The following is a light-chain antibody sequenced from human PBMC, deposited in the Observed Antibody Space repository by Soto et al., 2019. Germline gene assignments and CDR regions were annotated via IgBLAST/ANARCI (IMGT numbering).Light chain of an antibody. CDR3: QQYNTDSLFT. J-gene: IGKJ3*01. Sequence: DIQMTQSPSTLSASVGDRVTITCRASQSIGSWLAWYQQKPGKAPKLLIYKASTLETGVPSRFSGSGSGTQFTLTISSLQPDDFATYYCQQYNTDSLFTFGPGTKVDSK. CDR2: KAS. CDR1: QSIGSW. V-gene: IGKV1-5*03.